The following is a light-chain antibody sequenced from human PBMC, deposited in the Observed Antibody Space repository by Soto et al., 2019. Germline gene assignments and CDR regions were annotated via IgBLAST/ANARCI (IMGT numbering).Light chain of an antibody. Sequence: EIVLAQSPGTLSLPPGERGTLSCRASQSISSIFLAWYQQKPGQAPRLLIYGASSRATGIPDRFSGTGSETDFTLTISRLEPEDFAVYYCQQYDNSPITFGQGTRLEIK. V-gene: IGKV3-20*01. CDR3: QQYDNSPIT. J-gene: IGKJ5*01. CDR2: GAS. CDR1: QSISSIF.